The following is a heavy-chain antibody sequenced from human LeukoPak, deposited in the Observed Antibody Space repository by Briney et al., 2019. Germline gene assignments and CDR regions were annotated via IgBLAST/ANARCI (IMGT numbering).Heavy chain of an antibody. CDR2: ISYDGSNK. J-gene: IGHJ6*02. Sequence: GRSLRLSCAASGFTCSSYGMHWVRQAPGKGLEWVAVISYDGSNKYYADSVKGRFTISRDNSKNTLYLQMNSLRAEDTAVYYCAKGKKVLLWYGELFSDYYYGMDVWGQGTTVTVSS. D-gene: IGHD3-10*01. CDR1: GFTCSSYG. CDR3: AKGKKVLLWYGELFSDYYYGMDV. V-gene: IGHV3-30*18.